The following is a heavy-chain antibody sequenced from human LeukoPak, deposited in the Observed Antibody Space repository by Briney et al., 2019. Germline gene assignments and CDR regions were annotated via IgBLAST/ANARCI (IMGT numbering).Heavy chain of an antibody. CDR2: IYYSGST. CDR3: ARGSSSSWYPGWFDP. V-gene: IGHV4-59*01. CDR1: GGSISSYY. D-gene: IGHD6-13*01. J-gene: IGHJ5*02. Sequence: SETLPLTCTVSGGSISSYYWSWIRQPPGKGLEWIGYIYYSGSTNYNPSLKSRVTQSVDTSKNQFSLKLSSVTAADTAVYYCARGSSSSWYPGWFDPWGQGPLVPVSS.